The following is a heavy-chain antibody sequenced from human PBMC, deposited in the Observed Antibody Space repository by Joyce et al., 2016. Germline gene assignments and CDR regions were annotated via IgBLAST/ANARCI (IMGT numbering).Heavy chain of an antibody. CDR2: VDAGNGNT. CDR3: TRLAGVPA. Sequence: QVHLVQSGAEVKRPGASVKVSCKTSGCTFTSYKIHWVRQAPGQRLEWMGWVDAGNGNTRYSQSFQDRVTITRDTSATTVYMELSSLRSEDTAMYYCTRLAGVPAWGQGALVTVSP. J-gene: IGHJ4*02. V-gene: IGHV1-3*01. D-gene: IGHD6-25*01. CDR1: GCTFTSYK.